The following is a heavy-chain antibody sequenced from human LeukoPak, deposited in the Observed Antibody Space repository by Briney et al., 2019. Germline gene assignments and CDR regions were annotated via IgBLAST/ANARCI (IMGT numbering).Heavy chain of an antibody. CDR3: ARAPTIFGVVTGDD. J-gene: IGHJ4*02. CDR1: GFTVSSNY. V-gene: IGHV3-66*02. Sequence: GGSLRLCCAASGFTVSSNYMSWVRQAPGKGLGWVSVIYSSDSTYYADSVKGRFTISRDNSKNTLYLQMNSLRAEATAVYYCARAPTIFGVVTGDDWGQGTLVTVSS. D-gene: IGHD3-3*01. CDR2: IYSSDST.